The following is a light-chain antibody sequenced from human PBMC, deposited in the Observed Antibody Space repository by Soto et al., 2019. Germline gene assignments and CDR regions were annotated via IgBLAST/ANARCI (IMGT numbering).Light chain of an antibody. Sequence: EMVMTQSPATLFVSPGERATLSCRASQSVSSKLAWYQQKPGQAPRLLIYDTSTRATGIPARFSGSGSGTEFTLTISSLQSEDFAVYYCQQYSNWPPITFGQGTRLEI. V-gene: IGKV3-15*01. CDR3: QQYSNWPPIT. CDR2: DTS. J-gene: IGKJ5*01. CDR1: QSVSSK.